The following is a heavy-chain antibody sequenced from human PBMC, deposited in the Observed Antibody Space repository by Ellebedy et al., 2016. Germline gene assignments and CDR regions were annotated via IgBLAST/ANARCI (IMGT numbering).Heavy chain of an antibody. V-gene: IGHV1-46*01. J-gene: IGHJ5*02. Sequence: ASVKVSCXASGYIFTAYNIHWVRQAPGQGLQWMGIINPRDGYTVYAQKFQGRISVTRDTSTSTVYMELNSLRSEDTAIYYCARVVTTSTNWFDPWGQGTLVTVSS. D-gene: IGHD4-17*01. CDR1: GYIFTAYN. CDR3: ARVVTTSTNWFDP. CDR2: INPRDGYT.